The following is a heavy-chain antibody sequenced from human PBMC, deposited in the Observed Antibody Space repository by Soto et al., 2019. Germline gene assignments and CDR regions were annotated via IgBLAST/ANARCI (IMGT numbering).Heavy chain of an antibody. CDR3: VKGVLLWFGEGYYMDV. D-gene: IGHD3-10*01. CDR1: GFTFSSYA. J-gene: IGHJ6*03. V-gene: IGHV3-23*01. CDR2: ISGSGGST. Sequence: EVQLLESGGGLVQPGGSLRLSCAASGFTFSSYAMSWVRQAPGKGLEWVSAISGSGGSTYYADSVKGRFTISRDNSKNTLYLQMNSLRAEDTAVYYCVKGVLLWFGEGYYMDVWGKGTTVTVSS.